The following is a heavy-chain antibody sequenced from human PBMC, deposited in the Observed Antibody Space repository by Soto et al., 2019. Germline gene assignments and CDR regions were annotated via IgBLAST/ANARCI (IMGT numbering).Heavy chain of an antibody. Sequence: PGGSLRLSCETSGFSFSVYGMHWVRQAPGKGLEWVAVIWYDASKQFYAASVEGRFTISRDNSKAILYLQMNSLRAEDRAVYYCAAWAEGATEVHWGQGTQVTVSS. CDR2: IWYDASKQ. J-gene: IGHJ4*02. CDR1: GFSFSVYG. D-gene: IGHD2-15*01. CDR3: AAWAEGATEVH. V-gene: IGHV3-33*01.